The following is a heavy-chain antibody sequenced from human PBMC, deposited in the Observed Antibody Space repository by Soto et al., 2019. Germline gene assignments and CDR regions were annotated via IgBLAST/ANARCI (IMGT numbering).Heavy chain of an antibody. J-gene: IGHJ6*02. CDR3: ARILSSGWYIDYYGMDV. D-gene: IGHD6-19*01. Sequence: QVQLVQSGAEVKKPGASVKVSCKASGYTFTSYGISWVRQAPGQGLEWMGWSSAYNGNTNYAQKLKGRVTMTTDTSTSTAYMELRSLRSDDTAVYYCARILSSGWYIDYYGMDVWGQGTTVTVSS. CDR2: SSAYNGNT. CDR1: GYTFTSYG. V-gene: IGHV1-18*01.